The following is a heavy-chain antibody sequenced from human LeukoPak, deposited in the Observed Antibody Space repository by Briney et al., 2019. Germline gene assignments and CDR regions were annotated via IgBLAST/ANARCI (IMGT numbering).Heavy chain of an antibody. CDR2: ISYDGSNK. D-gene: IGHD3-3*01. Sequence: GGSLRLSCAASGFSFSTYGMHWVRQAPGKGLEWVAVISYDGSNKYFADSVKGRFTISRDNPKTTLYLQMNSLRAEDTAMYYCAREGRSSGYAFDIWGQGTMVTVSS. CDR1: GFSFSTYG. V-gene: IGHV3-30*03. CDR3: AREGRSSGYAFDI. J-gene: IGHJ3*02.